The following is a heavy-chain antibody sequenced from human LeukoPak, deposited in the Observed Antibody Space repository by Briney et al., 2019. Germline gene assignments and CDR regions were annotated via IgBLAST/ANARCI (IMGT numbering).Heavy chain of an antibody. Sequence: GRSLRLSCAASGFTFSSYGMHWVRQAPGKGLEWVAVIWYDGGNKYYADSVKVRFTISRDNSKNTLYLQMNSLRAEDTAVYYCAKEKKIMITYHYFDYWGQGTLVTVSS. CDR1: GFTFSSYG. CDR3: AKEKKIMITYHYFDY. D-gene: IGHD3-16*01. J-gene: IGHJ4*02. CDR2: IWYDGGNK. V-gene: IGHV3-33*06.